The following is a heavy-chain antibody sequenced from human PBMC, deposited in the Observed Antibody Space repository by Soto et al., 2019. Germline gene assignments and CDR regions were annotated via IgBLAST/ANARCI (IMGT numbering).Heavy chain of an antibody. CDR3: ARGGHVVVVTAALDY. Sequence: QVQLVQSGAEVKKPGASVKVSCKASGDTFTDYYIHWVRQAPGQGLEWMGTVNPSGGHTTYAQHSLGRMTMTRKTATSTLYMELTSLTSEATAVYDCARGGHVVVVTAALDYWGQGTLVTVSS. CDR1: GDTFTDYY. D-gene: IGHD2-21*02. CDR2: VNPSGGHT. J-gene: IGHJ4*02. V-gene: IGHV1-46*01.